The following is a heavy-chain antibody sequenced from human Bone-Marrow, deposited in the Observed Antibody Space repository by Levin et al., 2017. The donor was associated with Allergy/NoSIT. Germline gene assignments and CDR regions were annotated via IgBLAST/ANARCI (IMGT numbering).Heavy chain of an antibody. D-gene: IGHD2-8*02. Sequence: SCTVSGGSITSYYWTWIRQSPEKRLEWIGYIYYSGSTNYNPSLKTRVTMSVDTSKNLFSLNLRSVTAADSAVYYCARATPSGGNSYYYFYMDVWGKGTTVTVSS. V-gene: IGHV4-59*01. CDR1: GGSITSYY. CDR3: ARATPSGGNSYYYFYMDV. J-gene: IGHJ6*03. CDR2: IYYSGST.